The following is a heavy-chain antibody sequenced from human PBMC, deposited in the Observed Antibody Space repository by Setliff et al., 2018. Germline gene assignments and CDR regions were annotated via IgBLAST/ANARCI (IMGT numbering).Heavy chain of an antibody. CDR2: VFPNGAS. J-gene: IGHJ5*02. D-gene: IGHD6-6*01. CDR1: GDSMSGAS. CDR3: ARGRNRIAARRGNWFDP. Sequence: SETLSLTCSVSGDSMSGASIWSWIRQPPGRGLEFMGYVFPNGASKYDPSFKSRLTISVDTSKNQFSLKLSSVTAADTAVYYCARGRNRIAARRGNWFDPWGQGTLVTVSS. V-gene: IGHV4-4*08.